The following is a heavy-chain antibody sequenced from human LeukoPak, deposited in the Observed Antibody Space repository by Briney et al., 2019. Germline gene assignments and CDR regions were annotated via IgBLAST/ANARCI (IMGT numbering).Heavy chain of an antibody. Sequence: GGSLRLSCAASEFTFSDYYMTWIRQAPGKGLEWVSHISSSSSDTKYADSVRGRFTVSRDNAKNSLYLQMNSLRAEDTAVYYCARDRHAGDYGDYGGYYSYGMDVWGLGTTVTVSS. J-gene: IGHJ6*02. D-gene: IGHD4-17*01. CDR2: ISSSSSDT. CDR1: EFTFSDYY. CDR3: ARDRHAGDYGDYGGYYSYGMDV. V-gene: IGHV3-11*06.